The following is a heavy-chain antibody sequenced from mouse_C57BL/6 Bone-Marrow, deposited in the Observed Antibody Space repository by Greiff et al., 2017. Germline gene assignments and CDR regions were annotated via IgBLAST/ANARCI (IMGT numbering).Heavy chain of an antibody. CDR1: GYSFTDYN. CDR3: ARRALLRNRYFDV. Sequence: VQLQQSGPELVKPGASVKISCKASGYSFTDYNMNWVKQSNGKSLEWIGVINPNYGTTSYNQKFKGKATLTVDQSSSTAYMQLNSLTSEDSAVDDCARRALLRNRYFDVWGTGTTVTVSS. J-gene: IGHJ1*03. V-gene: IGHV1-39*01. CDR2: INPNYGTT. D-gene: IGHD1-2*01.